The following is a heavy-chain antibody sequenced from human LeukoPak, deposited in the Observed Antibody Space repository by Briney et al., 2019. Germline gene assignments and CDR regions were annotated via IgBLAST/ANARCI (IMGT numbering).Heavy chain of an antibody. V-gene: IGHV3-23*01. J-gene: IGHJ4*02. Sequence: SGGSLRLSCAASGFTFSSYAMSWVRQAPGKGLEWVSAISGSGGSTYYADSVKGRFTISRDNSKNTLYLQMNSLRAEDTAVYYCAKPQEYGDYFDYRGQGTLVTVSS. CDR3: AKPQEYGDYFDY. CDR2: ISGSGGST. D-gene: IGHD4-17*01. CDR1: GFTFSSYA.